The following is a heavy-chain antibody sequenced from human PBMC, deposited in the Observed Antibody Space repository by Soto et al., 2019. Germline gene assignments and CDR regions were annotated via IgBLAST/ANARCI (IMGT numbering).Heavy chain of an antibody. CDR3: ARATCSGGSCYSWYFDL. CDR1: GFTVSSNY. Sequence: EVQLVESGGGLVQPGGSLRLSCAASGFTVSSNYMSWVRQAPGKGLEWVSVIYSGGSTYYADSVKGRFTITRDNSKNTLYLQMNSRRAEDTAVYDCARATCSGGSCYSWYFDLWGRGTLVTVSS. CDR2: IYSGGST. D-gene: IGHD2-15*01. V-gene: IGHV3-66*01. J-gene: IGHJ2*01.